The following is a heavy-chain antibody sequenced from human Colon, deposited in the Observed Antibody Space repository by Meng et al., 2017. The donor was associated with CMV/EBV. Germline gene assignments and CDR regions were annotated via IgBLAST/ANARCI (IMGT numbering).Heavy chain of an antibody. D-gene: IGHD3-22*01. CDR1: GYTFTGYH. Sequence: ASVKVSCKASGYTFTGYHMHWVRQAPGQGLEWMGWINPKTGGTNYAQKFQGRVTMTRDTSISTAYMELSRLRSDDTAVYYCARDTPYYYDSSGDRSYWYFDLWGRGTLVTVSS. V-gene: IGHV1-2*02. J-gene: IGHJ2*01. CDR2: INPKTGGT. CDR3: ARDTPYYYDSSGDRSYWYFDL.